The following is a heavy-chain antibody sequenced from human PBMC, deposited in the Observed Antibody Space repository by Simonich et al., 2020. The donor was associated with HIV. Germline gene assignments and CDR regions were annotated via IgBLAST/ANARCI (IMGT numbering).Heavy chain of an antibody. J-gene: IGHJ4*02. CDR2: INQSGIT. CDR1: GGSFRGYY. CDR3: ARRDRELILYFDY. V-gene: IGHV4-34*01. D-gene: IGHD3-3*01. Sequence: QVQLQQWGAGLLKPSETLSLNCAVYGGSFRGYYWSWIRQPQGKGLEWIGEINQSGITNYKASLNSRATISVDKSKNQFSLKLSSVTAADTAIYYCARRDRELILYFDYWGQGNLVTVSS.